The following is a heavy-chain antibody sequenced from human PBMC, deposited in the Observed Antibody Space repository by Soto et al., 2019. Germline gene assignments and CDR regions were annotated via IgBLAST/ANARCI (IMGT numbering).Heavy chain of an antibody. CDR1: GFTFSSYG. J-gene: IGHJ6*02. D-gene: IGHD1-26*01. V-gene: IGHV3-33*01. Sequence: LRLSCSASGFTFSSYGMHWVRQAPGKGLEWVAVIWYDGSNKYYADSVKGRFTISRDNSKNTLYLQMNSLRAEDTAVYYCAREMGATMIYYYYYGMDVWGQGTTVTVSS. CDR2: IWYDGSNK. CDR3: AREMGATMIYYYYYGMDV.